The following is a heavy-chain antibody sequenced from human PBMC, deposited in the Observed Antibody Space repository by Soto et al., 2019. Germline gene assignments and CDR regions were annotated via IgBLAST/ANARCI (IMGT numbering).Heavy chain of an antibody. V-gene: IGHV3-7*01. CDR2: IKQDGSEQ. Sequence: VAERNIRNHGVSWIRKETGKGLEWVANIKQDGSEQYYSDSVKGRFTISRDNAKNSLYLQMNSLRAEDTAVYYCAGERPQEKRLPGYCGQGTLVSVSS. CDR3: AGERPQEKRLPGY. D-gene: IGHD3-16*01. CDR1: ERNIRNHG. J-gene: IGHJ4*02.